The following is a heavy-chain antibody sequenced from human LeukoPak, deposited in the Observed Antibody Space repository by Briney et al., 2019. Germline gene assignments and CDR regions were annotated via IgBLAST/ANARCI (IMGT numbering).Heavy chain of an antibody. V-gene: IGHV3-53*01. CDR3: AGGGVWFGELFYGMDY. Sequence: GGSLRLSCAASGFTVSSNYMSWVRQAPGKGLEWVSVIYSGGSTYYADSVKGRFTISRDNSKNTLYLQMNSLRAEDTAVYYCAGGGVWFGELFYGMDYWGQGTLVTVSS. CDR1: GFTVSSNY. J-gene: IGHJ4*02. D-gene: IGHD3-10*01. CDR2: IYSGGST.